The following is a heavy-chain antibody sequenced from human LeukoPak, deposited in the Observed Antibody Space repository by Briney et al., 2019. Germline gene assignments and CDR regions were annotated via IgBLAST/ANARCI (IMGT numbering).Heavy chain of an antibody. CDR3: AKVRFVGYDFPDAFDI. D-gene: IGHD3-3*01. CDR1: GFTFSSYA. Sequence: GGSLRLSCATSGFTFSSYAMSWVRQAPGKGLEWVSAISGSGGSTYYADSVKGRFTISRDNSKNTLYLQMNSLRAEDTAVYYCAKVRFVGYDFPDAFDIWGQGTMVTVSS. J-gene: IGHJ3*02. CDR2: ISGSGGST. V-gene: IGHV3-23*01.